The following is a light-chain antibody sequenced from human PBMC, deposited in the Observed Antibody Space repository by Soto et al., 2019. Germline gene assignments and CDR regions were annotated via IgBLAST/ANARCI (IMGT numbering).Light chain of an antibody. Sequence: QSVLTQPASVSGSPGQSITICCTGTSSDIGAYNFVSWYQQHPGKAPKLMLYDVNIRPSGVSNRFSGSKSGNTASLTISGLQAEDEAEYYCTSWTTSTTMIFGGGTKVTVL. V-gene: IGLV2-14*03. J-gene: IGLJ2*01. CDR1: SSDIGAYNF. CDR2: DVN. CDR3: TSWTTSTTMI.